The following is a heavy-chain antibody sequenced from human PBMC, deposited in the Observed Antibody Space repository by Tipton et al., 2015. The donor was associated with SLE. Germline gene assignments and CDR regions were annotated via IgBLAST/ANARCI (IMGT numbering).Heavy chain of an antibody. J-gene: IGHJ2*01. D-gene: IGHD4-17*01. CDR3: ARGSDGEYVRYFDV. V-gene: IGHV4-4*07. CDR1: GGSIRFDY. Sequence: TLSLTCTVSGGSIRFDYSSWIRQSAGRGLEWIGRIYRSGDRDYNPSLRSRVTMSIDASQNRVSLRLKSVSAADTAVYYCARGSDGEYVRYFDVWGPGTLVTASS. CDR2: IYRSGDR.